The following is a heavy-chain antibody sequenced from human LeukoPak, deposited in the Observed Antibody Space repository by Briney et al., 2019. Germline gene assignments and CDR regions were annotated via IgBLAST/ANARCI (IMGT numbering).Heavy chain of an antibody. Sequence: SETLSLTCSVSGFSINTDYYWGWIRQPPGKGLEWLGSLSRSGSTFYNPSLKSRLSMSVDTSKSQFSLQLSSVNAADTAVYYCATSQVVPAAVDYYYYMDVWGKGTTVTVSS. D-gene: IGHD2-2*01. CDR3: ATSQVVPAAVDYYYYMDV. V-gene: IGHV4-38-2*01. CDR2: LSRSGST. CDR1: GFSINTDYY. J-gene: IGHJ6*03.